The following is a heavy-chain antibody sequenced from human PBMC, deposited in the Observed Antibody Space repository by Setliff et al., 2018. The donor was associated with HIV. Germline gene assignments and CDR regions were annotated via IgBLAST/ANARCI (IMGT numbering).Heavy chain of an antibody. CDR1: GGTFSSYA. D-gene: IGHD2-2*01. CDR3: ARGTTPLGWFDP. J-gene: IGHJ5*02. Sequence: ASVKVSCKASGGTFSSYAISWVRQAPGQGLEWMGIINPSGGSTSYAQKFQGRVTMTTDTSTSTAYMELRSLRSDDTAVYYCARGTTPLGWFDPWGQGTLVTVSS. V-gene: IGHV1-46*01. CDR2: INPSGGST.